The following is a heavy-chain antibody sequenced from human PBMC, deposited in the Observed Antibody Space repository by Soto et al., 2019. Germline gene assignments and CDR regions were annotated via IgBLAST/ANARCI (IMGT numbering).Heavy chain of an antibody. V-gene: IGHV3-23*01. CDR3: ARVVQQWLAYYFDS. J-gene: IGHJ4*01. Sequence: PWGSLRLSCSASGFTFNNYAMSWFRQAPGKGLQWVSVISGSGVSTYYADSVKGRFTIYRDNSENTVYLQMNSLRAEDTAVYYCARVVQQWLAYYFDSWGHGTLVTVSS. CDR2: ISGSGVST. D-gene: IGHD6-19*01. CDR1: GFTFNNYA.